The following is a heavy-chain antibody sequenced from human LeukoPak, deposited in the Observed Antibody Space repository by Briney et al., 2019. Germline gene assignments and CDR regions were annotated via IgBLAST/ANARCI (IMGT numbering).Heavy chain of an antibody. V-gene: IGHV1-18*04. CDR1: GHTFTGYY. CDR3: AREGGSYGGWFDP. Sequence: ASVKVSCKASGHTFTGYYMHWVRQATGQGLEWMGWISAYNGNTNYAQKLQGRVTMTTDTSTSTAYMELRNLRSDDTAVYYCAREGGSYGGWFDPWGQGTLVTVSS. J-gene: IGHJ5*02. CDR2: ISAYNGNT. D-gene: IGHD1-26*01.